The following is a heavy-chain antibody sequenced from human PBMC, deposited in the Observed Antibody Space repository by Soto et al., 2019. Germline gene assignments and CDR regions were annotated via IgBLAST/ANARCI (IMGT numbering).Heavy chain of an antibody. V-gene: IGHV4-30-4*01. CDR1: GDSISSGDYY. J-gene: IGHJ6*02. D-gene: IGHD3-22*01. CDR3: ARGDYYDSSGYFPGGMDV. Sequence: QVQLQESGPGLVKPSQTLSLTCTVSGDSISSGDYYWSWIRQPPGKGLEWIGYIYYSGSTYYNPSLKSRVTLSVDTSKNQFSLKLSSVTAADTAVYYCARGDYYDSSGYFPGGMDVWGQGTTVTVSS. CDR2: IYYSGST.